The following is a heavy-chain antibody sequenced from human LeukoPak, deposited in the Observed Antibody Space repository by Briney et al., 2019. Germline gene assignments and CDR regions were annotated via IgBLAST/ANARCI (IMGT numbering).Heavy chain of an antibody. CDR2: IIPIFGTA. CDR3: ARNYYDSSGLAGSYYYYGMDV. CDR1: GGTFSSYA. V-gene: IGHV1-69*13. Sequence: GASVKVSCKASGGTFSSYAISWVRQAPGQGLEWMGGIIPIFGTANYAQKFQGRVTTTADESTSTAYMELSSPRSEDTAVYYCARNYYDSSGLAGSYYYYGMDVWGQGTTVTVSS. D-gene: IGHD3-22*01. J-gene: IGHJ6*02.